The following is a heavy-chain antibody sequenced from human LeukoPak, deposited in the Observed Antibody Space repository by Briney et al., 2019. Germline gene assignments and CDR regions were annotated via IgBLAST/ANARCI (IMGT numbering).Heavy chain of an antibody. CDR1: GGSISSSSYY. CDR3: ESRAGTMVRGVIIAGWFDP. Sequence: SETLSLTCTVSGGSISSSSYYWGWIRQPPGKGLEWIGSIYYSGNAYYNPSLKSRVTISVDTSKNQFSLKLSSVTAADTAVYYCESRAGTMVRGVIIAGWFDPWGQGTLVTVSS. CDR2: IYYSGNA. J-gene: IGHJ5*02. V-gene: IGHV4-39*01. D-gene: IGHD3-10*01.